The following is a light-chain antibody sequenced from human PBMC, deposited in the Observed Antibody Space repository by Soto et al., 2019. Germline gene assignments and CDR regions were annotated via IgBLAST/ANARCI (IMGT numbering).Light chain of an antibody. V-gene: IGKV3-11*01. Sequence: EIVLTQSPATLSLSPGDRATLSCRACQSISRYLAWYQQKPGQAPRLLIYDASKRAAGIPARYSASGSGTDFTLTITSLEPEDFAVYYCQQRSNWPSTFGGGTKVEIK. J-gene: IGKJ4*01. CDR2: DAS. CDR1: QSISRY. CDR3: QQRSNWPST.